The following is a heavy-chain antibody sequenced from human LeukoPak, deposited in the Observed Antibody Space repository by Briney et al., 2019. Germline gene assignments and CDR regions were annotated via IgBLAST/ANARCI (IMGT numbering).Heavy chain of an antibody. Sequence: GGSLRLSCAASGFTFSNYAMSWVRQTPGKELERVSAISGSDGSTNYADSVKGRFTISRDNSKNTLYLQMNSLRAEDTAVYYCARGDDILTGYYNEIDYWGQGTLVTVSS. J-gene: IGHJ4*02. V-gene: IGHV3-23*01. CDR2: ISGSDGST. CDR3: ARGDDILTGYYNEIDY. D-gene: IGHD3-9*01. CDR1: GFTFSNYA.